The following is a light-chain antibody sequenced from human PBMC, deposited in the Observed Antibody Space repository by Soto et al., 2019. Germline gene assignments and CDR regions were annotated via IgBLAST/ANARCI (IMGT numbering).Light chain of an antibody. J-gene: IGKJ1*01. CDR3: QQYQSDTWT. V-gene: IGKV1-17*02. CDR2: AAS. Sequence: DIRMTQSPSSLSASVGDRVTITCRASQGIRNDLGWYQQKPGKAPKRLIYAASSLQSGVPSRFSGSGSATEFTLTISDLQPDDFATYYCQQYQSDTWTFGQGTKVDIK. CDR1: QGIRND.